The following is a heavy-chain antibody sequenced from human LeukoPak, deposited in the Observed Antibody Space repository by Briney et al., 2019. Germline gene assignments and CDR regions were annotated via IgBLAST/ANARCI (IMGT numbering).Heavy chain of an antibody. Sequence: PGGSLRLSCAASGFTFSSYGMHWVCQAPGKGLEWVAFIRYDGSNKYYADSVKGRFTISRDNSKNTLYLQMNSLRAEDTAAYYCARGGEDSSSWGIYYYYYYYMDVWGKGTTVTVSS. CDR1: GFTFSSYG. V-gene: IGHV3-30*02. CDR2: IRYDGSNK. D-gene: IGHD6-13*01. CDR3: ARGGEDSSSWGIYYYYYYYMDV. J-gene: IGHJ6*03.